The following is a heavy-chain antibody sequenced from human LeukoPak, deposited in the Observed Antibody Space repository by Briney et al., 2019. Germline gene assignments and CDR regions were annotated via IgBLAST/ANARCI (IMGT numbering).Heavy chain of an antibody. CDR2: ISGSGGST. J-gene: IGHJ4*02. CDR3: ARDRQYDYGDY. CDR1: GFTFSSHA. V-gene: IGHV3-23*01. D-gene: IGHD4-17*01. Sequence: GGSLRLSCAASGFTFSSHAMSWVRQAPGKGLEWVSAISGSGGSTYYADSVKGRFTISRDNAKNSLYLQMNSLRAEDTAVYYCARDRQYDYGDYWGQGTLVTVSS.